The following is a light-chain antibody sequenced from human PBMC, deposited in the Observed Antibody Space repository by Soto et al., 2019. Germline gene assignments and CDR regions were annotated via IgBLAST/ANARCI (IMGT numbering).Light chain of an antibody. Sequence: QSVLTQSSSASASLGSSVKLTCTLSSGHSSYIIAWHQQQPGKAPRYLMKLEGSGSYNKGSGVPDRFSGSSSGADRYLTSSTLQFEDEADYYCETWDSNTRVFGAGTKVTVL. V-gene: IGLV4-60*02. CDR3: ETWDSNTRV. CDR2: LEGSGSY. CDR1: SGHSSYI. J-gene: IGLJ2*01.